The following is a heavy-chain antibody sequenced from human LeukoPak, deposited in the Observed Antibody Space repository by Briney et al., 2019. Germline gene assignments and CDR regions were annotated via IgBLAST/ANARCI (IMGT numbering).Heavy chain of an antibody. V-gene: IGHV3-23*01. CDR2: ISGSGGST. J-gene: IGHJ4*02. Sequence: PGGSLRLSCAASGFTFSSNWMYWVRQAPGKGLVWVSAISGSGGSTYYADSVKGRFTISRDNSKNTLYLQMNSLRAEDTAVYYCAKLDGKEYYFDYWGQGTLVTVSS. CDR3: AKLDGKEYYFDY. D-gene: IGHD1-1*01. CDR1: GFTFSSNW.